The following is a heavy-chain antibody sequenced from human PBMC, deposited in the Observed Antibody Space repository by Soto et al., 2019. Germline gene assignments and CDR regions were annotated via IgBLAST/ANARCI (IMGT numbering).Heavy chain of an antibody. CDR1: GGSVSSGRYQ. Sequence: SETLSLTCTVSGGSVSSGRYQWSWIRQSPGKGLEWIGYIYYTGTTNYNPSLKSRVTISVDTSKNQFSLKLTSVTSADTAVYYCARGGSYGDFFDYWGQGAQVTVSS. CDR2: IYYTGTT. D-gene: IGHD4-17*01. V-gene: IGHV4-61*01. CDR3: ARGGSYGDFFDY. J-gene: IGHJ4*02.